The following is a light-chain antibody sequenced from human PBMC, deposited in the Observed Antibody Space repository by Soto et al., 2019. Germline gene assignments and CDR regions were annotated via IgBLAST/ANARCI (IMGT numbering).Light chain of an antibody. J-gene: IGKJ1*01. Sequence: EIVLTQSPGTLSLSPGERATLSCRASQSVSSNYLAWYQQKPGQAPRLLIYGASSRATGIPDRFSRSGSGTDFTLAISRLEPEDLAVYYCQQYGSSPWTFGLGTTVEI. V-gene: IGKV3-20*01. CDR2: GAS. CDR3: QQYGSSPWT. CDR1: QSVSSNY.